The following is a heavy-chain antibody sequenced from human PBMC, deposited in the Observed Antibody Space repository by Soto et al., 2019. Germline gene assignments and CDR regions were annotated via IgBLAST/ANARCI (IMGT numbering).Heavy chain of an antibody. Sequence: PSETLSLTCTVSGDSLTSHSYYWTWVRQPPGKGLEWIGNIYYTGNANYNPSLTGRVTLSVDTSRNQFSLRLTSVTTADTAVYYCAKGNANWNFGYFDYWGQGTLVTVSS. CDR2: IYYTGNA. CDR1: GDSLTSHSYY. D-gene: IGHD1-7*01. CDR3: AKGNANWNFGYFDY. V-gene: IGHV4-61*01. J-gene: IGHJ4*02.